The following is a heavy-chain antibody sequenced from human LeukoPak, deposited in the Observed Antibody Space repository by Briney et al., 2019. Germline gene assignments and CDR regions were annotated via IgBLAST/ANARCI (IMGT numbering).Heavy chain of an antibody. CDR3: ARHPSGSYYTRRQHGMKGYDYFDY. CDR1: GGSISSGSYY. J-gene: IGHJ4*02. V-gene: IGHV4-61*02. Sequence: SETLSLTCTVSGGSISSGSYYWSWIRQPAGKGLEWIGRIYTSGSTNYNPSLKSRVTISVDTSKNQFSLKLSSVTAADTAVYYCARHPSGSYYTRRQHGMKGYDYFDYWGQGTLVTVSS. CDR2: IYTSGST. D-gene: IGHD1-26*01.